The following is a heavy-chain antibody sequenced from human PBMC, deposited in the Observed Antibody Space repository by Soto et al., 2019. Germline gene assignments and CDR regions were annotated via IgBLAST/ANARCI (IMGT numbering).Heavy chain of an antibody. CDR1: VYTLTSYG. Sequence: SVKVACKSSVYTLTSYGISLVRQAPGQGLEWMGWISAYNGNTNYAQKLQGRVTMTTDTSTSTAYMDLRSLRSDDTAVYYCARDCSGGSCYGVYWGQGTLVTVPS. V-gene: IGHV1-18*04. CDR3: ARDCSGGSCYGVY. D-gene: IGHD2-15*01. CDR2: ISAYNGNT. J-gene: IGHJ4*02.